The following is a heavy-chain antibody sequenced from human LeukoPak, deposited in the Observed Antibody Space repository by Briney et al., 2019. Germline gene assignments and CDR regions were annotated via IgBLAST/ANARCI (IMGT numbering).Heavy chain of an antibody. V-gene: IGHV4-59*01. J-gene: IGHJ4*02. CDR1: GGSISPYY. Sequence: SETLSLTCTVSGGSISPYYWSWIRQPPGKGVEGLGYIYYSGNTEYKPSLKSRVAMSVDTSKTQFSLRLSSVTAADTAVYYCARSTGSTMFIDYWGQGTLVTVSS. D-gene: IGHD3-10*02. CDR3: ARSTGSTMFIDY. CDR2: IYYSGNT.